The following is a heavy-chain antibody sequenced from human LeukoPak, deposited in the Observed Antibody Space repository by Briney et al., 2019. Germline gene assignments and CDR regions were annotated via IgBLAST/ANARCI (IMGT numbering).Heavy chain of an antibody. CDR1: GFTFSSYA. V-gene: IGHV3-23*01. CDR2: ISGSGGST. Sequence: GGSLRLSCAASGFTFSSYAMSWVRQAPGRGLEWVSGISGSGGSTYCADSVKGRFTISRDNSKNTLYLQMNSLRAEDTAVYYCAKGPPDSSSWYKRTEGWGQGTLVTVSS. CDR3: AKGPPDSSSWYKRTEG. D-gene: IGHD6-13*01. J-gene: IGHJ4*02.